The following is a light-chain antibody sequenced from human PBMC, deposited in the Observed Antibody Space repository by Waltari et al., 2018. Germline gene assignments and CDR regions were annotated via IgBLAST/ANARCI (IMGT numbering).Light chain of an antibody. J-gene: IGKJ4*01. CDR2: GPS. CDR1: QSVNSN. Sequence: ETVMTQSPGTLSVSPGERASLSCRASQSVNSNLAWYQHKPGQPPSLLIFGPSTRATGIPARFSGSGSGTEFTLTISGLQSEDVATYYCQQYNNWPGTFGGGTKVEIK. CDR3: QQYNNWPGT. V-gene: IGKV3-15*01.